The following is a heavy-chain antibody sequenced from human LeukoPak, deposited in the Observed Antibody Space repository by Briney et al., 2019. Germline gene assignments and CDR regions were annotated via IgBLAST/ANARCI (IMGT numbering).Heavy chain of an antibody. J-gene: IGHJ3*02. V-gene: IGHV3-21*01. Sequence: GGSLRLSCAASGFTFSSYSMNWVRQAPGKGLEWVSSISSSSSYIYYADSVKGRFTISRDNAKNSLYLQMNSLRAEDAAVYYCAKVSSDAFDIWGQGTMVTVSS. CDR2: ISSSSSYI. CDR1: GFTFSSYS. CDR3: AKVSSDAFDI.